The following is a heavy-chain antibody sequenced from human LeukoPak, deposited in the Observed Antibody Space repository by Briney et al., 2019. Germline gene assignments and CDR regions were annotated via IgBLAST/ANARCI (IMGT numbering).Heavy chain of an antibody. CDR2: MYHSGDT. J-gene: IGHJ4*02. CDR3: AKVLIVVVPAAQYYFDY. V-gene: IGHV4-38-2*02. Sequence: SETLSLTCTVSGYSVSSGYYWGWIRQPPGKGLEWIGSMYHSGDTYYNPSLKSRVTISVDTSKNQLSLKLSSVTAADTAVYYCAKVLIVVVPAAQYYFDYWGQGTLVTVSS. CDR1: GYSVSSGYY. D-gene: IGHD2-2*01.